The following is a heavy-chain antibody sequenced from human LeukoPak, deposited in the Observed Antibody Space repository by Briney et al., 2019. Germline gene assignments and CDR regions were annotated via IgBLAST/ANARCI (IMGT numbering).Heavy chain of an antibody. J-gene: IGHJ4*02. CDR2: IYHSGST. V-gene: IGHV4-30-2*01. CDR1: GGSISSGGYS. D-gene: IGHD2-2*01. CDR3: ARVKVVPAAMPSYFDY. Sequence: PSETLSLTCAVSGGSISSGGYSWSWIRQPPGKGLECIGYIYHSGSTYYNPSLKSRVTISVDTSKNQFSLKLSSVTAADTAVYYCARVKVVPAAMPSYFDYWGQGTLVTVSS.